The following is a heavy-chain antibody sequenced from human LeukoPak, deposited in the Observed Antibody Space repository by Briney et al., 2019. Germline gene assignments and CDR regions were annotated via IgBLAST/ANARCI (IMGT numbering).Heavy chain of an antibody. CDR3: GRDSGYERDIIY. CDR2: INPNTGGT. V-gene: IGHV1-2*02. CDR1: GYTFTGHY. D-gene: IGHD5-12*01. J-gene: IGHJ4*02. Sequence: GASVKVSCKASGYTFTGHYMHWVRQAPGQGLEWMGWINPNTGGTNYAQKFQGRVTMTRDTSISTAYMDLSGLTSDDTAVYFCGRDSGYERDIIYWGQGTLVTVSS.